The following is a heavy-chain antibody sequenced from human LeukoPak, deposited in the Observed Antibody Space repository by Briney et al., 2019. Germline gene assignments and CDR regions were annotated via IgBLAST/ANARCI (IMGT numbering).Heavy chain of an antibody. J-gene: IGHJ5*02. CDR2: IFHSGSP. CDR3: ARTIAVIPAGWFDP. D-gene: IGHD2-2*01. V-gene: IGHV4-38-2*01. Sequence: TSETLSLTCAVSGYSISSGYYWGWIRQPPGKGLEWIGSIFHSGSPYYNPSLKSRVTISVDPSKNQFSLKLTSVTAADTAVYYCARTIAVIPAGWFDPWGQGTLVTVSS. CDR1: GYSISSGYY.